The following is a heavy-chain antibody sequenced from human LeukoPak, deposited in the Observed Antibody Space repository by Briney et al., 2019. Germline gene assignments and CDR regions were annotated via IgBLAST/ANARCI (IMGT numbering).Heavy chain of an antibody. V-gene: IGHV3-66*01. CDR2: VYSGDKT. CDR3: ARVAWIQLWLAGGFDY. CDR1: GFNVSDNY. D-gene: IGHD5-18*01. Sequence: PGGSLRLSCAASGFNVSDNYMSWVRQAPGKGLEWVSVVYSGDKTYYADSVKGRFTISRDNAKNSLYLQMNSLRAEDTAVYYCARVAWIQLWLAGGFDYWGQGTLVTVSS. J-gene: IGHJ4*02.